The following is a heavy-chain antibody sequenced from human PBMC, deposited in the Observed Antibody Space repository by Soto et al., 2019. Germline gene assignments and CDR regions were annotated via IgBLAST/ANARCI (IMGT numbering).Heavy chain of an antibody. CDR3: ARQGDGYYAVDY. V-gene: IGHV1-46*01. CDR1: AYTFTSYY. D-gene: IGHD4-17*01. CDR2: INPSGGST. J-gene: IGHJ4*02. Sequence: QVHLVQSGAEVKKPGASVKVSCKASAYTFTSYYIHWVRQAPGQGLEWMGIINPSGGSTTYAQKFQGRVTMTRDTSMSTVYMELSSLRSEDTAVYYCARQGDGYYAVDYWAQGTLVTVSS.